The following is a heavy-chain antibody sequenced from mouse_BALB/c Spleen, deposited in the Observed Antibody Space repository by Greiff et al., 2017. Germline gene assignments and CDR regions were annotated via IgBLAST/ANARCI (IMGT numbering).Heavy chain of an antibody. CDR2: IRNKANGYTT. Sequence: EVKLMESGGGLVQPGGSLRLSCATSGFTFTDYYMSWVRQPPGKALEWLGFIRNKANGYTTEYSASVKGRFTISRYNSQSILYLQMNTLRAEDSATYYCARDIANWYYFDYWGQGTTLTVSS. CDR1: GFTFTDYY. V-gene: IGHV7-3*02. J-gene: IGHJ2*01. D-gene: IGHD4-1*01. CDR3: ARDIANWYYFDY.